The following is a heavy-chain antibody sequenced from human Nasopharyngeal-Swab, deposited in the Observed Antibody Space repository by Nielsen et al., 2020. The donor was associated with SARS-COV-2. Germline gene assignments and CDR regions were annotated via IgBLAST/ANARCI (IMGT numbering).Heavy chain of an antibody. J-gene: IGHJ4*02. CDR1: GFTFDDYG. CDR3: AKSGRLVGGYFSGLYFDY. D-gene: IGHD2/OR15-2a*01. Sequence: GGSLRLSCNASGFTFDDYGMHWVRHVPGKGLEWVSLIRRDGINTSYADSVKGRFTISKDSSTDTVFLQMNSLRAEDTAVYFCAKSGRLVGGYFSGLYFDYWGQGTLVTVSS. V-gene: IGHV3-43D*04. CDR2: IRRDGINT.